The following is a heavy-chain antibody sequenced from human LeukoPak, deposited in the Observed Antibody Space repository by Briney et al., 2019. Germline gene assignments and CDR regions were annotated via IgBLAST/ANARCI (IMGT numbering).Heavy chain of an antibody. CDR1: GYTFTSYG. CDR2: ISAYNGNT. J-gene: IGHJ3*02. CDR3: ARGPYDIYRQDAFDI. Sequence: ASVKVSCKASGYTFTSYGISWVRQAPGQGLEWMGWISAYNGNTNYAQKLQGRVTMTTDTSTSTAYIELRSLRSDDTAVYYCARGPYDIYRQDAFDIWGQGTMVTVSS. V-gene: IGHV1-18*01. D-gene: IGHD3-9*01.